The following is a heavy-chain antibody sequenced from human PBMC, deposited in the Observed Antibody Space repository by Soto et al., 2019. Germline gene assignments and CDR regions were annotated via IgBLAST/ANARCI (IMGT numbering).Heavy chain of an antibody. Sequence: EVQLLESGGGLVQPGGSLSLSCAASGFTFSSYAMSWVRQAPGKALEWVSAIRGSGGSTYYADAVKGRFTISRDNSKNTLYLQMNSLSAEDTDVYYCAKDASSNGSSRAARPSYYYMDVWGKGSTVTVSS. CDR1: GFTFSSYA. J-gene: IGHJ6*03. D-gene: IGHD6-6*01. CDR2: IRGSGGST. V-gene: IGHV3-23*01. CDR3: AKDASSNGSSRAARPSYYYMDV.